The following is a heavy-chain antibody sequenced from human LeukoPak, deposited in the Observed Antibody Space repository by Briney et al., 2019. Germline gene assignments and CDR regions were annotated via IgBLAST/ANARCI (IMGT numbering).Heavy chain of an antibody. CDR2: ISYDGSNK. CDR1: GFVFSTYG. D-gene: IGHD5-18*01. V-gene: IGHV3-30*18. CDR3: AKGKPSSLWPPFDD. Sequence: GGSLRLSCAASGFVFSTYGMHWVRQAPGKGLEWVAVISYDGSNKYYADSVKGRFTISRDNSKNTLYLQMNSLKPEDTAVYYCAKGKPSSLWPPFDDWGQGTLVTVSS. J-gene: IGHJ4*02.